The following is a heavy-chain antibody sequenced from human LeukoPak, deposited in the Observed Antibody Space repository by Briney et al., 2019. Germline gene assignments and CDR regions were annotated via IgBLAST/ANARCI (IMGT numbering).Heavy chain of an antibody. CDR3: TGVEMATGLGDY. D-gene: IGHD5-24*01. CDR2: IRSKAYGGTT. CDR1: GYTFGDYA. V-gene: IGHV3-49*03. Sequence: GGSLRLSCTASGYTFGDYAMSWFRQAPGKGLEWVGFIRSKAYGGTTEYAASVKGRFTISRDDSKSIAYLQMNSLKTEDTAVYYCTGVEMATGLGDYWGQGTLVTVSS. J-gene: IGHJ4*02.